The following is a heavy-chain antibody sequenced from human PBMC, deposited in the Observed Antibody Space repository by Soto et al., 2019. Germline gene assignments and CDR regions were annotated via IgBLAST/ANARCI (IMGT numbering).Heavy chain of an antibody. D-gene: IGHD6-19*01. CDR1: GFTFSSYS. V-gene: IGHV3-21*01. CDR3: ARTDWRAQWLVGLDY. CDR2: ISSSSSYI. J-gene: IGHJ4*02. Sequence: GGSLRLSCAASGFTFSSYSMNWVRQAPGKGLEWVSSISSSSSYIYYADSVKGRFTISRDNAKNSLYLQMNSLRAEDTAVYYCARTDWRAQWLVGLDYWGQGTLVTVSS.